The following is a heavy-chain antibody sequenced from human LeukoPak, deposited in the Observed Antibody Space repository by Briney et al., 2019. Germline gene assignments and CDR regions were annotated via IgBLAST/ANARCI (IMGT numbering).Heavy chain of an antibody. CDR3: ARVPHALVRGVIITEFYIDS. CDR2: ISSSSNYI. J-gene: IGHJ4*01. CDR1: GLTFSSYS. D-gene: IGHD3-10*01. V-gene: IGHV3-21*01. Sequence: PGGSLRLSCAASGLTFSSYSMNWVRQAPGKGLEWVSSISSSSNYIYYADSVKGRFTISRANAKNSLYLQTNSLRAEDTAVYYSARVPHALVRGVIITEFYIDSWGHGNLVTASS.